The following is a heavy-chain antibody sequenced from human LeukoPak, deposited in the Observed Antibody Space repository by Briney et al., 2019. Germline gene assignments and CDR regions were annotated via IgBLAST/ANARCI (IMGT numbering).Heavy chain of an antibody. CDR3: ALATYYDFWSGYYY. D-gene: IGHD3-3*01. CDR2: IYTSGNT. J-gene: IGHJ4*02. V-gene: IGHV4-4*07. Sequence: SETLSLTCTVPGGSISSYYWSWIRQPAGKGLEWIGRIYTSGNTNYNPSLKSRVTMSVDTSKNQFSLKLSSVTAADTAVYYCALATYYDFWSGYYYWGQGTLVTVSS. CDR1: GGSISSYY.